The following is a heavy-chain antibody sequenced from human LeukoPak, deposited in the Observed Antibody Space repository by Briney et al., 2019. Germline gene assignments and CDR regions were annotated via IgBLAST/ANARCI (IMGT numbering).Heavy chain of an antibody. D-gene: IGHD2-15*01. CDR3: AREFGSSRYFDY. Sequence: GGSLRLSCTASGFTFSSYAMHWVRQAPGKGLEWVAILPYDGNNDHYADSVKGRFTISRDNAKNTLYLQMNSLRAEDTAVYYCAREFGSSRYFDYWGQGIPVTVSS. CDR2: LPYDGNND. V-gene: IGHV3-30-3*01. CDR1: GFTFSSYA. J-gene: IGHJ4*02.